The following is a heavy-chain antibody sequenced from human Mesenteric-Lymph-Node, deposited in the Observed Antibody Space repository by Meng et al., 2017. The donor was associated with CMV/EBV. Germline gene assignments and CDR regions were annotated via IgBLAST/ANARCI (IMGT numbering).Heavy chain of an antibody. D-gene: IGHD3-10*01. CDR1: GYTFTRYG. J-gene: IGHJ4*02. V-gene: IGHV1-18*01. CDR3: ARGQSLWFGELSGYDY. CDR2: ISAYNGNT. Sequence: SGYTFTRYGISWVRPAPGQGLEWMGWISAYNGNTNYAQKLQGRVTMTTDTSTSTAYMELRSLRSDDTAVYYCARGQSLWFGELSGYDYWGQGTLVTVSS.